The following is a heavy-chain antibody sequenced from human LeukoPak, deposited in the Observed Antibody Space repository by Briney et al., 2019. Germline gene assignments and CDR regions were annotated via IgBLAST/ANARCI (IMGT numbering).Heavy chain of an antibody. CDR1: GFTFSSYG. Sequence: PGRSLRLSCAASGFTFSSYGMHWVRQAPGKGLEWVAVIWYDGSNKYYADSVKGRFTISRDNSKNTLYLQMNSLRAEDTAVYYCARSTSSEYDIYHFDYWGQGTLVTVSS. D-gene: IGHD3-9*01. V-gene: IGHV3-33*08. J-gene: IGHJ4*02. CDR3: ARSTSSEYDIYHFDY. CDR2: IWYDGSNK.